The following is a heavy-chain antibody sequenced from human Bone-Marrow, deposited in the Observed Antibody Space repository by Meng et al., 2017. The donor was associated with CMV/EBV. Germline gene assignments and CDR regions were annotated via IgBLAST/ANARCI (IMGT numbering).Heavy chain of an antibody. V-gene: IGHV1-2*02. J-gene: IGHJ6*02. CDR1: GYTFTGYY. CDR2: INPNSGGT. Sequence: ASVKVSCKASGYTFTGYYMHWVRQAPGQGLEWMGWINPNSGGTKYAQKFQGRVTMTRGTSISTAYMELSRLRSDDTAVYYCARAHPYDFWSGSVWGQGTTVTVSS. CDR3: ARAHPYDFWSGSV. D-gene: IGHD3-3*01.